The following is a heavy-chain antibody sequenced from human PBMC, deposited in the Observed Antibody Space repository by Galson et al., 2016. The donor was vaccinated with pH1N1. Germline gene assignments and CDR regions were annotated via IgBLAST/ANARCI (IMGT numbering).Heavy chain of an antibody. Sequence: QSGAEVKKPGESLKISCEGFGYSLTNYWIVWVRQIPGKGLEWMGIIYLGDSHTTYSPSFQGQVTISADKSISTAYLERSSLKASDTPTYYCARTRPEFRYLRWQKPHYFAYRGQGTRVTVAS. V-gene: IGHV5-51*01. CDR3: ARTRPEFRYLRWQKPHYFAY. J-gene: IGHJ4*02. D-gene: IGHD3-9*01. CDR2: IYLGDSHT. CDR1: GYSLTNYW.